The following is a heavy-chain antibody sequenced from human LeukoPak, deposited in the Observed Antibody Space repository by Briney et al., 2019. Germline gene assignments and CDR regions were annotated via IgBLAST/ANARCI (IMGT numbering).Heavy chain of an antibody. CDR1: GGSISSSSYY. CDR3: ARPRYYCSGGSCYSGAFDI. V-gene: IGHV4-39*01. J-gene: IGHJ3*02. Sequence: SETLSLTCTVSGGSISSSSYYWGWIRQPPGKGLEWIGSIYYSGSTYYNPSLKSRATISVDTSKNQFSLKLSSVTAADTAVYYCARPRYYCSGGSCYSGAFDIWGQGTMVTVSS. D-gene: IGHD2-15*01. CDR2: IYYSGST.